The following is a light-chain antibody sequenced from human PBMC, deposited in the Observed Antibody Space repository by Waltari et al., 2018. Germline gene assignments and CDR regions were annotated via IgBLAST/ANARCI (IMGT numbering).Light chain of an antibody. CDR3: SSYAGSNNFDV. Sequence: QSALTQPPSASGSPGQSVTISCTGTSSDLGAYNYVSWYQQHPGKAPKLMIYEVSKRPSGVPDRFSGSNSGNTASLTVSGLQAEDEADYYCSSYAGSNNFDVFGTGTKVTVL. CDR2: EVS. J-gene: IGLJ1*01. CDR1: SSDLGAYNY. V-gene: IGLV2-8*01.